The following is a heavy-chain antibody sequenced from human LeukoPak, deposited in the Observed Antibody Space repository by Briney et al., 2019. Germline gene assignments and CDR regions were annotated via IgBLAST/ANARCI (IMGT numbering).Heavy chain of an antibody. CDR2: ISAYNGNT. Sequence: ASVKVSCKGSDYTFTSYGISWVRQAPGQGLEWMGWISAYNGNTNYAQKLQGRVTMSTDTSTSTAYMELRSLRSDDTAVYYCARDLKYYDILTGYQNLGYFDYWGQGTLVTVSS. D-gene: IGHD3-9*01. V-gene: IGHV1-18*01. J-gene: IGHJ4*02. CDR1: DYTFTSYG. CDR3: ARDLKYYDILTGYQNLGYFDY.